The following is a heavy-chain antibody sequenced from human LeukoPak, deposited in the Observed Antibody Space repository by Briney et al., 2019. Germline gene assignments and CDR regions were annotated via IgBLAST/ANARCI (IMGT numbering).Heavy chain of an antibody. D-gene: IGHD3-10*01. Sequence: GGSLRLSCAASGFTFSSYAMHWVRQAPGKGLEWVAVISYDGSNKYYADSVKGRFTISRDNSKNTLYLQMNSLRAEDTAVYYCARDDGDYGSGSYLQGDYWGQGTLVTVSS. CDR2: ISYDGSNK. CDR3: ARDDGDYGSGSYLQGDY. CDR1: GFTFSSYA. J-gene: IGHJ4*02. V-gene: IGHV3-30-3*01.